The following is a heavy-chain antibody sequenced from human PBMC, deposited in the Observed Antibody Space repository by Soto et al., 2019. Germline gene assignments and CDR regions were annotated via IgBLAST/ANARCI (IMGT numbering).Heavy chain of an antibody. J-gene: IGHJ5*02. CDR2: IIPIFGTA. Sequence: QVQLVQSGAEVKKPGSSVKVSCKASGGTFSSYAISWVRQAPGQGLEWMGGIIPIFGTANYAQKFQGRVTITADESTSTAYMELSSLRSEDTAVYYCARDGGAMAAIRYNWFDPWGQGTLVTVSS. CDR1: GGTFSSYA. V-gene: IGHV1-69*12. D-gene: IGHD5-12*01. CDR3: ARDGGAMAAIRYNWFDP.